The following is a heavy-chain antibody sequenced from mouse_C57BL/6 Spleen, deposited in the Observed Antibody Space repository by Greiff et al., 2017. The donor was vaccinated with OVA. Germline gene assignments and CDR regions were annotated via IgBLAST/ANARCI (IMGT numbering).Heavy chain of an antibody. CDR3: ARHYYGSSLGYAMDY. V-gene: IGHV1-20*01. J-gene: IGHJ4*01. D-gene: IGHD1-1*01. CDR1: GYSFTGYF. CDR2: INPYNGDT. Sequence: DVQLQESGPELVKPGDSVKISCKASGYSFTGYFMNWVMQSHGKSLEWIGRINPYNGDTFYNQKFKGKATLTVDKSSSTAHMELRSLTSEDSAVYYCARHYYGSSLGYAMDYWGQGTSVTVSS.